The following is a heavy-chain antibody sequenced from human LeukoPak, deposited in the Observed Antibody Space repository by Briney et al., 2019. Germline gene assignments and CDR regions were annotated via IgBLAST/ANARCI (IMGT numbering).Heavy chain of an antibody. CDR1: GFTFSSYA. CDR2: ISGSGGST. V-gene: IGHV3-23*01. J-gene: IGHJ4*02. Sequence: GGSLRLSCAASGFTFSSYAMSWVRQAPGKGLEWVSAISGSGGSTYYADSVKGRFTISRDNSKNTLYLQMNSLRAEDTAVYYCAKEYLRGLAEYSSSSFGYWGQGTLVTVSS. CDR3: AKEYLRGLAEYSSSSFGY. D-gene: IGHD6-6*01.